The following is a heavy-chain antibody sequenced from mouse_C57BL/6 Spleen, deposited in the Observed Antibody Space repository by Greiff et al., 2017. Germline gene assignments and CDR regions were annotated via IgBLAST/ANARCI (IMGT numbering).Heavy chain of an antibody. D-gene: IGHD1-1*01. CDR1: GYTFTEYT. J-gene: IGHJ4*01. CDR2: FYPGSGSI. V-gene: IGHV1-62-2*01. CDR3: ARHEEGYGSSYAMEY. Sequence: QVQLQQSGAGLVKPGASVKLSCTASGYTFTEYTIHWVKQRSGQGLEWIGWFYPGSGSIKYNEKFKDRVTLAEDKSSSTVYMELSRMTSEDSAVYFWARHEEGYGSSYAMEYWGQGTSVTVAS.